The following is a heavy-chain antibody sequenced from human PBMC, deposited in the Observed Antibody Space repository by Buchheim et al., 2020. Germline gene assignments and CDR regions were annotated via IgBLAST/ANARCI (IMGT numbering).Heavy chain of an antibody. Sequence: QVQLVESGGGVVQPGRSLRLSCAASGFTFSSYAMHWVRQAPGKGLEWVAVISYDGSNKYYADSVKGRFTISRDNSKNTLYLQMNSLRAEDTAVYYCARAVLLWFGEFDYWGQGT. CDR3: ARAVLLWFGEFDY. CDR2: ISYDGSNK. D-gene: IGHD3-10*01. CDR1: GFTFSSYA. V-gene: IGHV3-30*04. J-gene: IGHJ4*02.